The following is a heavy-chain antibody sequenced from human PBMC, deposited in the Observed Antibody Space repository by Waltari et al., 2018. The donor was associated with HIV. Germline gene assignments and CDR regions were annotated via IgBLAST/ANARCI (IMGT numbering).Heavy chain of an antibody. Sequence: EVQLLESGGGLVQTGGSLSLSCAASGFTFSNYGLTWVRQGPGKGLEWVSAISGSGGNTYYADSLKGRFTISRDNSKNTLYLQMNSLRAEDTAVYFCVKEHQYSHTWYSYYGMDVWGQGTTVTVSS. CDR1: GFTFSNYG. CDR2: ISGSGGNT. J-gene: IGHJ6*02. V-gene: IGHV3-23*01. D-gene: IGHD6-13*01. CDR3: VKEHQYSHTWYSYYGMDV.